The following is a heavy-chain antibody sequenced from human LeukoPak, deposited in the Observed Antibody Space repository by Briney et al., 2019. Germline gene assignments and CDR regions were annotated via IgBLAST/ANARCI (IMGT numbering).Heavy chain of an antibody. V-gene: IGHV1-18*01. Sequence: ASVKVSCKASNYTFSDYDVTWVRQAPGQGLEWRGWVSKYTGNADYAPRFQGRVSMTTDTSTRTAYMELRSLRPDDTAVYFCAREDDRSFGAYDCWGQGTLVTVS. CDR1: NYTFSDYD. CDR2: VSKYTGNA. J-gene: IGHJ4*02. D-gene: IGHD4-17*01. CDR3: AREDDRSFGAYDC.